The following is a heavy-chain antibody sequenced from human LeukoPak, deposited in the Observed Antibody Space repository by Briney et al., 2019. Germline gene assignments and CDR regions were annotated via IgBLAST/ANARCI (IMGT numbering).Heavy chain of an antibody. CDR3: ARRSVVGATGYYGMDV. D-gene: IGHD1-26*01. V-gene: IGHV1-69*13. Sequence: SVKVSCKTSGGTFSNYALSWVRQAPGQGLEWMGGITPVLDTTRYAEKFQGRVTITADESTSTAYMELSSPRSEDTAVYYCARRSVVGATGYYGMDVWGQGTTVTVSS. CDR2: ITPVLDTT. CDR1: GGTFSNYA. J-gene: IGHJ6*02.